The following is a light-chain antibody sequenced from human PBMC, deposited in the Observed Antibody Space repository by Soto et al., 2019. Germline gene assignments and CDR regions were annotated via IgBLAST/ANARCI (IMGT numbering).Light chain of an antibody. V-gene: IGKV3-15*01. Sequence: EIVMTQSPATLSVSPGERATLSFSASQSITRNLAWYQQSPGQAPRLLIYGASTRATGIPARFSGSGSGTEFTLTINSLQSEDFAVYYCQQYNNWPMWTFGQGTKVDIK. J-gene: IGKJ1*01. CDR2: GAS. CDR1: QSITRN. CDR3: QQYNNWPMWT.